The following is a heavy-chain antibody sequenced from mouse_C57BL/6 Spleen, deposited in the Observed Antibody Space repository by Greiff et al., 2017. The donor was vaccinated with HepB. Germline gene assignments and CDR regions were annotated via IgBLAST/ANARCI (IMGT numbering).Heavy chain of an antibody. CDR3: ARMDYYGSSTYYYAMDY. V-gene: IGHV1-59*01. Sequence: VQLQQPGAELVRPGTSVKLSCKASGYTFTSYWMHWVKQRPGQGLEWIGVIDPSDSYTNYNQKFKGKATLTVDTSSSTAYMQLSSLTSEDSAVYYCARMDYYGSSTYYYAMDYWGQGTSVTVSS. CDR2: IDPSDSYT. D-gene: IGHD1-1*01. J-gene: IGHJ4*01. CDR1: GYTFTSYW.